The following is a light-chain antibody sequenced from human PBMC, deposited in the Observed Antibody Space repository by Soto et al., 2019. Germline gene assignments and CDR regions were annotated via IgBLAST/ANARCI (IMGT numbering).Light chain of an antibody. J-gene: IGKJ2*01. CDR1: QSSGTY. V-gene: IGKV1-39*01. CDR2: DSS. Sequence: DIQMTQSPSSLSASVGDRVTITCRASQSSGTYLNWYQQKPGKAPELLIYDSSTLRSGVPSRFSGSGSETDFTLTISSLQPEDFARYYCQQSYNAPRTFGQGTKLEIK. CDR3: QQSYNAPRT.